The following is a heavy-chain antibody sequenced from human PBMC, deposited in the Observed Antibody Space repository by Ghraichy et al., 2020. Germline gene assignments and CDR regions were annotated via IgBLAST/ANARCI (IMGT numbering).Heavy chain of an antibody. Sequence: GESLNISCAASGFTFRNYWMHWVRQAPGKRLEWLGQINPGGTDRYFVDSLEGRLTISRDNAENSLYVEMNSLRADDTAVYFCARGTSAVAGFDYWGRGTLVTVSS. CDR1: GFTFRNYW. D-gene: IGHD2-2*01. CDR3: ARGTSAVAGFDY. CDR2: INPGGTDR. V-gene: IGHV3-7*01. J-gene: IGHJ4*02.